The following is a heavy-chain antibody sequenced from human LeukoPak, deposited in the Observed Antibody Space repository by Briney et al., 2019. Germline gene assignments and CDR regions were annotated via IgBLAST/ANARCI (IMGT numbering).Heavy chain of an antibody. CDR2: MNPNSGDT. V-gene: IGHV1-8*03. Sequence: ASVKVSCKASGYTFTSYGISWVRQATGQGLEWMGWMNPNSGDTNYAQKFQGRVTITRDTSIGTAYMELSSLRSDDTAVYYCATSIPVFGRPGAFHVWGQGTMVTVSS. CDR3: ATSIPVFGRPGAFHV. J-gene: IGHJ3*01. CDR1: GYTFTSYG. D-gene: IGHD3-3*01.